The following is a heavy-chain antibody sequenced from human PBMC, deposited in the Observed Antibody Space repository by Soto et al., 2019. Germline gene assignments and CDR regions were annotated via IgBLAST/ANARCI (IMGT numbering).Heavy chain of an antibody. CDR2: IYYSGST. V-gene: IGHV4-59*08. CDR3: ARLYLRYFDWSDHDAFDI. J-gene: IGHJ3*02. D-gene: IGHD3-9*01. Sequence: SETLSLTCTVYGGSISSYYWSWIRQPPGKGLEWIGYIYYSGSTNYNPSLKSRVTISVDTSKNQFSLKLSSVTAADTAVYYCARLYLRYFDWSDHDAFDIWGQGTMVT. CDR1: GGSISSYY.